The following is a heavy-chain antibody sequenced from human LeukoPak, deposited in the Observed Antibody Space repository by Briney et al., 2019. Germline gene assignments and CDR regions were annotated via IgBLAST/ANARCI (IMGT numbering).Heavy chain of an antibody. CDR3: ARKLRDRNVPYYYGMDV. CDR2: ISGSGGST. V-gene: IGHV3-23*01. Sequence: GGSLRLSCAASGFTFSSYAMSWVRQAPGKGLEWVSAISGSGGSTYYADSVKGRFTISRDNSKNTLYLQMNSLRDEDTAVYYCARKLRDRNVPYYYGMDVWGQGTTVTVSS. D-gene: IGHD1-26*01. CDR1: GFTFSSYA. J-gene: IGHJ6*02.